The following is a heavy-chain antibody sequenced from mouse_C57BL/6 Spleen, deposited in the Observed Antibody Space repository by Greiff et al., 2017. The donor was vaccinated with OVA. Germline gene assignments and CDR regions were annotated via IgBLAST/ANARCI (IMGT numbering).Heavy chain of an antibody. CDR2: IYPSDSET. CDR1: GYTFTSYW. Sequence: VQLQQSGAELVRPGSSVKLSCKASGYTFTSYWMDWVKQRPGQGLEWIGNIYPSDSETHYNQKFKDKATLTVDKSSSTAYMQLSSLTSEDSAVYYCARGGTTVVATNMDYWGQGTSVTVSS. CDR3: ARGGTTVVATNMDY. J-gene: IGHJ4*01. V-gene: IGHV1-61*01. D-gene: IGHD1-1*01.